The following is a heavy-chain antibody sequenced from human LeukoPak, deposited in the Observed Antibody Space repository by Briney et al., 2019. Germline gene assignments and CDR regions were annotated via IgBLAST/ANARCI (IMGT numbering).Heavy chain of an antibody. J-gene: IGHJ4*02. CDR2: INPSSGGT. Sequence: ASVKVSCKASGYTFTTYYMHWVRQAPGQGLECMGIINPSSGGTNYAQTFQGRVTMTRDTSTSTVYMELSSLRSEDTAVYYCARGGLPSSSSSPFDYWGQGTLVTVSS. D-gene: IGHD6-13*01. V-gene: IGHV1-46*01. CDR3: ARGGLPSSSSSPFDY. CDR1: GYTFTTYY.